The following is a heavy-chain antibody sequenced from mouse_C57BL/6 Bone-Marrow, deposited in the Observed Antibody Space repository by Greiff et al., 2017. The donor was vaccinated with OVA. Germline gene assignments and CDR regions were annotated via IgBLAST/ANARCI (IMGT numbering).Heavy chain of an antibody. CDR2: ISSGGSYT. CDR1: GFTFSSYG. V-gene: IGHV5-6*01. J-gene: IGHJ2*01. CDR3: ARSHYYGSSDY. D-gene: IGHD1-1*01. Sequence: EVQLVESGGDLVKPGGSLKLSCAASGFTFSSYGMSWVRQTPDKRLEWVATISSGGSYTYYPDSVKGRFTISRDNAKNTLYLQMSSLKSENTAMYYCARSHYYGSSDYWGQGTTLTVSS.